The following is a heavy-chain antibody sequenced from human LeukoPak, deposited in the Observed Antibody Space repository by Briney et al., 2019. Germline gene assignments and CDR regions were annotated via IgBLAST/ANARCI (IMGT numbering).Heavy chain of an antibody. V-gene: IGHV3-48*04. D-gene: IGHD1-14*01. CDR1: GFTINNYN. Sequence: GGSLRLSCAASGFTINNYNMNWVRQAPGKGLEWVAYIGSSSSVIYYADSVKGRFTISRDDAKNSLYLQMNSLTGEDTAIYYWPKNGSKGSPPEDYWSAPGGREPLVTVPS. CDR3: PKNGSKGSPPEDYWSAP. J-gene: IGHJ5*02. CDR2: IGSSSSVI.